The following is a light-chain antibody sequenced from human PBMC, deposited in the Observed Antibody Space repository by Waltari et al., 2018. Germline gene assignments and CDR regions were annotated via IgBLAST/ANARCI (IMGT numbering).Light chain of an antibody. V-gene: IGKV1-5*03. Sequence: DIQMTQSPSTLSASVGDRVTITCRASQNINTWLAWHQQKPGKAPNLLIYKASSLESGVPSRFRGSGSVTEFTLTISSLQPDDFATYGCLQYNGEPRTFGQGTKVEVK. J-gene: IGKJ1*01. CDR1: QNINTW. CDR2: KAS. CDR3: LQYNGEPRT.